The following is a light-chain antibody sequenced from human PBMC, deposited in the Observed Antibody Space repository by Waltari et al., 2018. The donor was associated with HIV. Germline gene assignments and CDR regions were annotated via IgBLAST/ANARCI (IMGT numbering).Light chain of an antibody. CDR1: NIGNKN. J-gene: IGLJ3*02. V-gene: IGLV3-21*04. CDR3: QGWDSDSDHVV. Sequence: SYVLTQPPSVSVAPGKTATITCGGNNIGNKNVNWYQQKPGQAPVVVIFYDRDRPSGIPERFSGSSSANKDTLTISRVEAGDEADYYCQGWDSDSDHVVFGVGTKLTVL. CDR2: YDR.